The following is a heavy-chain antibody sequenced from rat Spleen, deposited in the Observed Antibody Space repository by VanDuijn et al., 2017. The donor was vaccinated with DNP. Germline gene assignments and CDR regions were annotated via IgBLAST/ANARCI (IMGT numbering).Heavy chain of an antibody. CDR2: ISSGGNT. D-gene: IGHD3-4*01. J-gene: IGHJ2*01. CDR1: GFSLTTNG. Sequence: QVQLKESGPGLVQPSQTLSLTCTVSGFSLTTNGVSWVRQPPGKGLEWIAAISSGGNTYFNSALKSRLSISRDTSKSQVFLGMNSLQTEDTAIYFCTRERETSDNPYYFDYWGQGVMVTVSS. V-gene: IGHV2S12*01. CDR3: TRERETSDNPYYFDY.